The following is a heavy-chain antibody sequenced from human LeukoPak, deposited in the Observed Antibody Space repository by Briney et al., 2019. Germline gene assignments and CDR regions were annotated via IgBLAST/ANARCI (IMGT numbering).Heavy chain of an antibody. Sequence: PVGSLRLSCAASGFTFSSYAMSWVRQAPGKGLEWVSAISGSGGSTYYADSVKGRFTISRDNSKNTLYLQMNSLRAEDTAVYYCAKDQIVAKGYYYYYYMDVWGKGTTVTVSS. CDR2: ISGSGGST. CDR3: AKDQIVAKGYYYYYYMDV. D-gene: IGHD5-12*01. V-gene: IGHV3-23*01. CDR1: GFTFSSYA. J-gene: IGHJ6*03.